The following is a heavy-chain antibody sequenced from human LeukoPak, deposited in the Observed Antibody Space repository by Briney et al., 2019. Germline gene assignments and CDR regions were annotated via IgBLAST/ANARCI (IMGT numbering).Heavy chain of an antibody. CDR3: ARELVGATGYYYYGMDV. CDR2: IYYSGST. D-gene: IGHD1-26*01. J-gene: IGHJ6*02. CDR1: GGSISSYY. Sequence: SETLSLTCTVSGGSISSYYWSWIRQPPGKGLEWIGYIYYSGSTNYNPSLKSRVTISVDTSKNQFSLKLSSVTAADTAVYYCARELVGATGYYYYGMDVWGQGTTVTVSS. V-gene: IGHV4-59*01.